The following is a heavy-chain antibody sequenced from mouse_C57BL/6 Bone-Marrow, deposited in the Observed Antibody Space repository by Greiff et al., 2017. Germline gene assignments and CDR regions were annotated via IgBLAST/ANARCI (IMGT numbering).Heavy chain of an antibody. D-gene: IGHD1-1*01. Sequence: EVQLVESGPALVKPSPTVSLTCTATGYSITNGNHWWNWLRPVSGSKLDWIGYISSGGSTDSNPSLKSRIPITRDTSTNHFFLQLNSVTTDDTATYDCARGGYGSPDDWGKGTTVTVSS. J-gene: IGHJ2*01. V-gene: IGHV3-4*01. CDR1: GYSITNGNHW. CDR2: ISSGGST. CDR3: ARGGYGSPDD.